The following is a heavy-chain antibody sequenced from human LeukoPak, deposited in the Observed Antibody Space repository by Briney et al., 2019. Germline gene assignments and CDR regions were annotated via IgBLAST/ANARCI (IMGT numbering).Heavy chain of an antibody. V-gene: IGHV3-49*04. CDR1: GFSLGDYA. D-gene: IGHD5-12*01. CDR3: ARDGGDSIVATTGGFDY. Sequence: PGGSLRLSCAASGFSLGDYALSWVRQGPGEGLEWVGFIRGKARGGTTEYAASVKGRFTISRDDSKSIAYLQMNSLKTEDTAVYYCARDGGDSIVATTGGFDYWGQGTLVTVSS. J-gene: IGHJ4*02. CDR2: IRGKARGGTT.